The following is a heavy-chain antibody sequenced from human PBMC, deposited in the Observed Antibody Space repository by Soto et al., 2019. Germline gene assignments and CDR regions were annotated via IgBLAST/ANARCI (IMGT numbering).Heavy chain of an antibody. CDR1: GYDFNTNW. CDR3: ARLPRGCNKTSCYYADH. V-gene: IGHV5-51*01. J-gene: IGHJ4*02. Sequence: GAPLKMFCRGPGYDFNTNWFLWVRQLPGRGLEWVGIMYPGDSDTRLHPSLQGHVTLSADVTVSTAFLQWRTLKTSDSGMYFCARLPRGCNKTSCYYADHWGQGTSVTVSS. D-gene: IGHD3-22*01. CDR2: MYPGDSDT.